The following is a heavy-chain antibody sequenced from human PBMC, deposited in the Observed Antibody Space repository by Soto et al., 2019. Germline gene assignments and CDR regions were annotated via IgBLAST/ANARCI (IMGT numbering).Heavy chain of an antibody. V-gene: IGHV3-23*01. CDR3: ARILGSSWDVVSEWFDP. CDR2: ISGSGGST. CDR1: GFTFSSYA. Sequence: GGSLRLSCAASGFTFSSYAMSWVRQAPGKGLEWVSAISGSGGSTYYADSVKGRFTISRDNSKNTLYLQMNSLRAEDTAVYYCARILGSSWDVVSEWFDPWGQGTLVTVSS. J-gene: IGHJ5*02. D-gene: IGHD6-13*01.